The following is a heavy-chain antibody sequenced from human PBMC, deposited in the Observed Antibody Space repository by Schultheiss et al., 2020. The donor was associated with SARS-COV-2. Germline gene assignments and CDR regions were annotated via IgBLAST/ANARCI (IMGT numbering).Heavy chain of an antibody. CDR2: INPTSGGT. CDR1: GYTFTVYH. Sequence: ASVKVSCKASGYTFTVYHIHWVRQAPGQGLEWMGRINPTSGGTNYAQKFQGRVTMTRDTSISTAYMELSRLRSDDTAVYYCARDARFLEWLSVYYYGMDVWGQGTTVTVSS. V-gene: IGHV1-2*06. D-gene: IGHD3-3*01. J-gene: IGHJ6*02. CDR3: ARDARFLEWLSVYYYGMDV.